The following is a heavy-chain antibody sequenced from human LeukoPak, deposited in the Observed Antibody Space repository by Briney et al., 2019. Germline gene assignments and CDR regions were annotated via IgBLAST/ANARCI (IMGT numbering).Heavy chain of an antibody. D-gene: IGHD3-10*01. CDR2: IYYSGST. CDR3: ARTNTMVRGVIRWFDP. CDR1: GGSISSSSYY. Sequence: SETLSLTCTVSGGSISSSSYYWGWIRQPPGKGLEWIGSIYYSGSTYYNPSLKSRVTISVDTSKNQFSLKLSSVTAADTAVYYCARTNTMVRGVIRWFDPWGQGTLVTVSS. V-gene: IGHV4-39*07. J-gene: IGHJ5*02.